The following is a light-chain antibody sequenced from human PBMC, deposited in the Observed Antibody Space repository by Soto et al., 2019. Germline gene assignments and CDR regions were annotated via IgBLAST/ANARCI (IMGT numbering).Light chain of an antibody. CDR3: TSYTDTSVDV. Sequence: QSVLTQPASVSGSPGQSISISCTGTISDFGGYNYVSWYQQHPGKTPKLLIYEVTNRPSGVSSRFSASKSGNTASLTISRLQAEYEADYYSTSYTDTSVDVFGTGTKVTVL. CDR1: ISDFGGYNY. V-gene: IGLV2-14*01. J-gene: IGLJ1*01. CDR2: EVT.